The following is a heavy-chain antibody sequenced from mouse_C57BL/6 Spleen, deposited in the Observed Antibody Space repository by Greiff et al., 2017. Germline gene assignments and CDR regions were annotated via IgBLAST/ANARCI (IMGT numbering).Heavy chain of an antibody. CDR1: GFTFSSYA. CDR2: ISDGGSYT. Sequence: EVKVEESGGGLVKPGGSLKLSCAASGFTFSSYAMSWVRQTPEKRLEWVATISDGGSYTYYPDNVKGRFTISRDNAKNNLYLQMSHLKSEDTAMYYCARALYYYGSSGPYWFAYWGQGTLVTVSA. V-gene: IGHV5-4*03. CDR3: ARALYYYGSSGPYWFAY. D-gene: IGHD1-1*01. J-gene: IGHJ3*01.